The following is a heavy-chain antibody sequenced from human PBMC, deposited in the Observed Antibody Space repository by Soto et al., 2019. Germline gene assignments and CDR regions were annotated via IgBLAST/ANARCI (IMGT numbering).Heavy chain of an antibody. D-gene: IGHD7-27*01. Sequence: QVHLQESGPGLVKPSETLSLTCTVSGDSISTDYWSWIRQSPGKGLEWIGFIYYGGSTNYNPSLKSRVTISVDTPKNQFSLKRSSVTAADTAVYYCAKNWNWGSLVHWGQGTLVTVSS. CDR1: GDSISTDY. V-gene: IGHV4-59*08. J-gene: IGHJ4*02. CDR2: IYYGGST. CDR3: AKNWNWGSLVH.